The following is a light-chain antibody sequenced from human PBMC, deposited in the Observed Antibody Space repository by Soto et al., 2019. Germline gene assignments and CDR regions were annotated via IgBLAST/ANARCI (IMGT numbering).Light chain of an antibody. Sequence: QSVLTQPASVSGSPGQTITISCTGTSSDVGGYYYVSWYQHHPGRVPKLLIYEVTNRPSGVSNRFSGSRSGNTASLTISGLQAEDEAHYYCSSYTSSSTSIVFGTGTKVTVL. V-gene: IGLV2-14*01. CDR2: EVT. CDR3: SSYTSSSTSIV. J-gene: IGLJ1*01. CDR1: SSDVGGYYY.